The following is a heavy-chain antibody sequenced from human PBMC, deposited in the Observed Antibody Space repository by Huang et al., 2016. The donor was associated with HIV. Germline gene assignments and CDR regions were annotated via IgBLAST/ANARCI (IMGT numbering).Heavy chain of an antibody. CDR2: ISYDGSFK. Sequence: QVQLVESGGGVVQPGGSLRLSCVASKFTFSDFAMHWVRQAPGKGLEWVAVISYDGSFKSDADSVKGRFTISRDNSKKILYLQMNSLRPEDTAVYYCAKEFDILTGYYPSGSDYWGQGTLVTVSS. CDR1: KFTFSDFA. V-gene: IGHV3-30*18. CDR3: AKEFDILTGYYPSGSDY. D-gene: IGHD3-9*01. J-gene: IGHJ4*02.